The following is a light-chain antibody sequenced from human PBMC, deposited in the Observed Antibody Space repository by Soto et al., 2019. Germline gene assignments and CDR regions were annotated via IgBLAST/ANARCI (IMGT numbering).Light chain of an antibody. J-gene: IGKJ4*01. Sequence: DIVMTQSPDSLAVSLGERATINCKSSQNVLYSSNNKNYLAWYQQKPGQPPKLLIYWASTRESGVTDRFSGSGSVTDFTLTISSLQAEDVAVSYCQQYYSTPLTFGGGTKVEIK. V-gene: IGKV4-1*01. CDR3: QQYYSTPLT. CDR1: QNVLYSSNNKNY. CDR2: WAS.